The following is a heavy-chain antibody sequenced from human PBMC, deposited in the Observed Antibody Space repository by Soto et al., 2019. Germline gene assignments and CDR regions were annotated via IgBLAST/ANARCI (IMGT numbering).Heavy chain of an antibody. CDR2: INPNSGGT. D-gene: IGHD3-10*01. J-gene: IGHJ4*02. Sequence: ASVKVSCKASGYTFTGYYMHWVRQAPGQGLELLGWINPNSGGTNYAQKFQGWVTMTRDTSFSTAYMELSRLRSDDTAVYYCAREKRMVRGSPYFDYWGQGTLVTVSS. CDR1: GYTFTGYY. V-gene: IGHV1-2*04. CDR3: AREKRMVRGSPYFDY.